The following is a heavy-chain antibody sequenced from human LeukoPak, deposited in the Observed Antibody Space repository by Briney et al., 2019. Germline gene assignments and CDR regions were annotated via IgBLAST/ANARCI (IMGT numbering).Heavy chain of an antibody. CDR2: INPNSAGT. CDR3: ARGSLWGSGPWFDP. CDR1: GYTFTGYN. Sequence: ASVKVSCNASGYTFTGYNMHWVRQAPGQGLEWMGWINPNSAGTNYAQNFQGRVTMTRDTSISTAYMELSRLRSDDTAVYYCARGSLWGSGPWFDPWGQGTLVTVSS. J-gene: IGHJ5*02. V-gene: IGHV1-2*02. D-gene: IGHD7-27*01.